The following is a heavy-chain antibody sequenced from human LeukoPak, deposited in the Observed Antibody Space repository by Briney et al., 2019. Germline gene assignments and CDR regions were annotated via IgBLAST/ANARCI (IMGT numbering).Heavy chain of an antibody. J-gene: IGHJ5*02. V-gene: IGHV4-4*09. D-gene: IGHD3-22*01. CDR3: ARHEGDTSGSYMYNWFDP. CDR1: GGSTSSYY. Sequence: PSETPSLTCTVSGGSTSSYYWSWIRQPPGKGLEWIGYIYTSGSTNYNPSLRGRVTISLDTSKNQVSLKLSSVTAADTAVYYCARHEGDTSGSYMYNWFDPWGQGTLVTVSS. CDR2: IYTSGST.